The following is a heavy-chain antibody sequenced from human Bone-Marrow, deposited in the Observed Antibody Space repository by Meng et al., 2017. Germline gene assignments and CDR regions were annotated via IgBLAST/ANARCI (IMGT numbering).Heavy chain of an antibody. CDR3: TWDDKAVSDY. CDR2: ISSSSSYI. D-gene: IGHD3-9*01. V-gene: IGHV3-21*04. Sequence: GESLKISCAASGFTFSSYSMNWVRQAPGKGLEWVSSISSSSSYIYYADSVKGRFTISRDNSKNTLYLQMNSLKAEDTAVYYCTWDDKAVSDYWGQGTLVTGAS. J-gene: IGHJ4*02. CDR1: GFTFSSYS.